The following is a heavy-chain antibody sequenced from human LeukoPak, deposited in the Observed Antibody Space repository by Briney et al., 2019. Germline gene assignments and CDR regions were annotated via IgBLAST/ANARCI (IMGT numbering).Heavy chain of an antibody. J-gene: IGHJ4*02. D-gene: IGHD3-16*01. V-gene: IGHV3-23*01. CDR2: ISGSGGST. CDR1: GFTFSSSA. CDR3: AKDWAKNDYCH. Sequence: GGSLRLSCAASGFTFSSSAMSWVRKAPGKGLERVSGISGSGGSTYYADSVKGRCTISRDNSKNTLYLQMNRLRAEDTAIYYCAKDWAKNDYCHWGQGTLVTVSS.